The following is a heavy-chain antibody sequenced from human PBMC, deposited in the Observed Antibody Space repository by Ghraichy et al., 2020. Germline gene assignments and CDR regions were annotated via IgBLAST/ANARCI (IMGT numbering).Heavy chain of an antibody. J-gene: IGHJ4*02. CDR2: IYYSGST. D-gene: IGHD5-18*01. Sequence: SETLSLTCTVSGGSISSSSYYWGWIRQPPGKGLEWIGSIYYSGSTYYNPSLKSRVTISVDTSKNQFSLKLSSVTAADTAVYYCARGDTAMVTDWGQGTLVTVSS. CDR3: ARGDTAMVTD. CDR1: GGSISSSSYY. V-gene: IGHV4-39*01.